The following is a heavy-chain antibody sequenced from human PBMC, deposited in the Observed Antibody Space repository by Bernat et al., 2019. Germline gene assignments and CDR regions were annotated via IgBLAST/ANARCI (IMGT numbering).Heavy chain of an antibody. J-gene: IGHJ4*02. CDR2: IRSKAYGGTT. CDR1: GFTFGDYA. CDR3: TRPYCSGGSCYSVYYFDY. D-gene: IGHD2-15*01. Sequence: EVQLGESGGGLVQPGRSLRLSCTASGFTFGDYAMSWFRQAPGKGRGWGGFIRSKAYGGTTEYAASVKDRFTISRDDSKSIAYLQMNGLKTEDTAVYYCTRPYCSGGSCYSVYYFDYWGQGTLVTVSS. V-gene: IGHV3-49*03.